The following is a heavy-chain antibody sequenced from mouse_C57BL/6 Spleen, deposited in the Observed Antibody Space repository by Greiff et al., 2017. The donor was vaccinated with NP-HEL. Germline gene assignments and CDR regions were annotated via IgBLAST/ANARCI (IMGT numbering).Heavy chain of an antibody. CDR3: ARFYNYYGMDY. Sequence: QVQLQQSGPELVKPGASVKISCKASGYAFSSYWMNWVKQRPGKGLEWIGRIYPGDGDTNYNGKFKGKATLTADKSSSTAYMQLSRLTSEDSSVDFCARFYNYYGMDYWGQGTSVTVS. V-gene: IGHV1-82*01. CDR1: GYAFSSYW. D-gene: IGHD2-12*01. CDR2: IYPGDGDT. J-gene: IGHJ4*01.